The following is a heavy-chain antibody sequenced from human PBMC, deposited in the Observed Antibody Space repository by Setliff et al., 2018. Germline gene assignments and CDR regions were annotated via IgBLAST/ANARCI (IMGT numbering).Heavy chain of an antibody. CDR2: IYYSGST. CDR1: GGSISSSSYY. J-gene: IGHJ6*02. V-gene: IGHV4-39*07. Sequence: PSETLSLTCTVSGGSISSSSYYWGWIRQPPGKGLEWIGIIYYSGSTYYNPSLKSRVTISVDTSKNQFSLKLSSVTAADTAVYYCARQQQLVIGSTAYYCYGMDVWGQGTTVTVSS. CDR3: ARQQQLVIGSTAYYCYGMDV. D-gene: IGHD6-13*01.